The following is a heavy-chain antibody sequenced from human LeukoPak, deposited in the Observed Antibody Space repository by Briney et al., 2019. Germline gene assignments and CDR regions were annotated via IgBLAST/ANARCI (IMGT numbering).Heavy chain of an antibody. CDR2: VYYSGST. D-gene: IGHD7-27*01. CDR3: AREAGDSWYYFDY. V-gene: IGHV4-59*12. Sequence: SETLPLTCTVSGGSLSSYYWSWIRQPSGKGLECIGHVYYSGSTDYNPSLKSRLTISVDSSMNQFSLKLSSVTAADTAVYYCAREAGDSWYYFDYWGQGTLVTVSS. J-gene: IGHJ4*02. CDR1: GGSLSSYY.